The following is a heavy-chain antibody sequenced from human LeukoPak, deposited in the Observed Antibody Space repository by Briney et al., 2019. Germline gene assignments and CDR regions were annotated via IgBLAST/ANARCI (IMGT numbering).Heavy chain of an antibody. CDR2: INPNSGGT. Sequence: ASVKVSCKASGYTFTGYYMHWVRQAPGQGLEWMGWINPNSGGTNYAQKFQGRVTMTRDTSISTAYMELSRLRSDDTAGYYCARVFRSGPGDYDGSWFDPWGQGTLVTVSS. CDR3: ARVFRSGPGDYDGSWFDP. V-gene: IGHV1-2*02. D-gene: IGHD4-17*01. CDR1: GYTFTGYY. J-gene: IGHJ5*02.